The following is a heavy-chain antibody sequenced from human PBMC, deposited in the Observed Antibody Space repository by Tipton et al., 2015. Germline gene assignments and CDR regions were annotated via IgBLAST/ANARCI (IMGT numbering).Heavy chain of an antibody. CDR3: ARGVRGGITYSPYYLDY. V-gene: IGHV4-30-4*01. CDR2: IYYSGST. J-gene: IGHJ4*02. CDR1: GGSISSGDYY. D-gene: IGHD3-10*02. Sequence: TLSLTCTVSGGSISSGDYYWSWIRQPPGKGLEWIGYIYYSGSTSYNPSLKSRVTISVDTSKNQFSLKLSSVTAADTAVYYCARGVRGGITYSPYYLDYWGQGTLVTVSS.